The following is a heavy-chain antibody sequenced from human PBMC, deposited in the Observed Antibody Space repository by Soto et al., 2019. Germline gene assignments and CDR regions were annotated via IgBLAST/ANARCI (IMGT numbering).Heavy chain of an antibody. CDR2: IRSKAYGGTT. J-gene: IGHJ6*03. Sequence: GGSLRLSCTASGFTFGDYAMSWFRQAPGKGLEWVGFIRSKAYGGTTEYAASVKGRFTISRDDSKSIAYLQMNSLKTEDTAVYYCTRVLEDCSSTSCAEYYYYYYMDVWGKGTTVTVSS. CDR1: GFTFGDYA. D-gene: IGHD2-2*01. CDR3: TRVLEDCSSTSCAEYYYYYYMDV. V-gene: IGHV3-49*03.